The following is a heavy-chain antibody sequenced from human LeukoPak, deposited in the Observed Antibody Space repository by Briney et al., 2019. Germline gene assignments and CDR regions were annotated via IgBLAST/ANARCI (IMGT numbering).Heavy chain of an antibody. J-gene: IGHJ4*02. D-gene: IGHD6-19*01. CDR2: IYYSGST. V-gene: IGHV4-59*08. Sequence: SETLSLTCTVSGGSISSYYWSWIRQPPGKGLEWIGYIYYSGSTNYNPSLKSRVTISVDTSKNQFSLRLSSVTAADTAVYYCARGVWGGGWYFHFDYWGQGTLVTVSS. CDR3: ARGVWGGGWYFHFDY. CDR1: GGSISSYY.